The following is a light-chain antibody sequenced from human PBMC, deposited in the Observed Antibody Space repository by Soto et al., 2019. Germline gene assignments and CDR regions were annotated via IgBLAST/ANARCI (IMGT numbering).Light chain of an antibody. CDR2: KDS. Sequence: SYELTQPPSVSVSPGQTDRITCSGDALPKQYAYWYQQTPGQAPVLVLYKDSERPSGIPERFSGSSSGTTVTLTISGVQAEDAANYSCQSADSSRTHYVFRTGTKVPV. V-gene: IGLV3-25*02. CDR1: ALPKQY. J-gene: IGLJ1*01. CDR3: QSADSSRTHYV.